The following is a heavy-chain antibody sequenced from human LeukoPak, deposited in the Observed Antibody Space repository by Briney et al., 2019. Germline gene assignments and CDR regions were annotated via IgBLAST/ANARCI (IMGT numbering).Heavy chain of an antibody. Sequence: SETLSLTCTVSGGSISSSSYYWGWIRQPPGKGLEWIGSIYYSGSTYYNPSLKSRVTISVDTSKNQFSLKLSSVTAADTAVYYCARVDGEYDTGFDPWGQGTLVTVSS. J-gene: IGHJ5*02. D-gene: IGHD3-22*01. CDR1: GGSISSSSYY. CDR3: ARVDGEYDTGFDP. CDR2: IYYSGST. V-gene: IGHV4-39*07.